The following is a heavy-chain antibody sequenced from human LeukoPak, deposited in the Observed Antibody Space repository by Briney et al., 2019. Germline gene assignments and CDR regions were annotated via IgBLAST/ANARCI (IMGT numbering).Heavy chain of an antibody. CDR1: RYTLTSNV. V-gene: IGHV1-8*01. CDR3: ARRFQKLPFIAAAGRTYNYYMDV. J-gene: IGHJ6*03. D-gene: IGHD6-13*01. CDR2: TNHNSGNL. Sequence: ASVPDSLMATRYTLTSNVINWVRQATGQGLEWMGWTNHNSGNLGYAQKFQGRVTMTRNTSISTAYMELSSLRSEDTAVYYCARRFQKLPFIAAAGRTYNYYMDVWGKGTTVTVSS.